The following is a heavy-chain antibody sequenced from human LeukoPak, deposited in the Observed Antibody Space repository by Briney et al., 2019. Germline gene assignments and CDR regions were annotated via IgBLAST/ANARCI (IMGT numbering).Heavy chain of an antibody. J-gene: IGHJ3*02. CDR3: ATGPFSAFAI. CDR2: IHSDEIST. Sequence: SGGSVRLSCAASGFTFSSYWMHWVRQAPGKGLVWVAHIHSDEISTAYADSVKGRFTISRDNTRNMLYLQMNSLRVEDTAVYFCATGPFSAFAIWGQGTTLIVSS. V-gene: IGHV3-74*01. D-gene: IGHD1-14*01. CDR1: GFTFSSYW.